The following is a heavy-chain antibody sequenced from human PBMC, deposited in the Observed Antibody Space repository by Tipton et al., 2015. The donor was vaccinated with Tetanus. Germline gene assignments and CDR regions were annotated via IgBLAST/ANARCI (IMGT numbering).Heavy chain of an antibody. CDR3: ARDQARGARGWNYFDN. CDR2: IYYSGST. D-gene: IGHD1-26*01. J-gene: IGHJ4*02. Sequence: TLSLTCTVSGGSISSYYWSWIRQPPGKGLEWIGYIYYSGSTNYNPSLKSRVTISVDTSKNQFSLKLSSVTAADTAVYYCARDQARGARGWNYFDNWGQGSLVTVST. CDR1: GGSISSYY. V-gene: IGHV4-59*01.